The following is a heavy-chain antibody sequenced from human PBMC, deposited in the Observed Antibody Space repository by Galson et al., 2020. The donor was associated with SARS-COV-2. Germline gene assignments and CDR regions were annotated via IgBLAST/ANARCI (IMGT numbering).Heavy chain of an antibody. CDR1: GGSISSGGYY. D-gene: IGHD1-7*01. CDR2: IYYSGST. V-gene: IGHV4-31*03. Sequence: ASETLSLTCTVSGGSISSGGYYWSWIRQHPGKGLEWIGYIYYSGSTYYNPSLKSRVTISVDTSKNQFSLKLSSVTAADTAAYYCARALRELLWSWGQGTLVTVSS. J-gene: IGHJ5*02. CDR3: ARALRELLWS.